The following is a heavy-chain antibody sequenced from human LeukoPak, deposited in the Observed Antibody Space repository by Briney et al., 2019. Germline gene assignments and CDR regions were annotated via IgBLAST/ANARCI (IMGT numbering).Heavy chain of an antibody. D-gene: IGHD6-6*01. V-gene: IGHV4-59*08. J-gene: IGHJ4*02. CDR2: IYYTGST. CDR1: GGSISSLY. CDR3: ARHRAYSSSSPFDY. Sequence: SETPSLTCSVSGGSISSLYWSWIRQPPGKGLEWIGYIYYTGSTNYNPSLKSRVTIFVDMSKNHFSLRLSSVTAADTALYYCARHRAYSSSSPFDYWGQGTLVTVSS.